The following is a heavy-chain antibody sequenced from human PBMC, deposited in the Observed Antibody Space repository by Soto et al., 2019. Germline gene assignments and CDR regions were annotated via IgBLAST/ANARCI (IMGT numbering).Heavy chain of an antibody. CDR1: GGSISSGGYY. CDR3: ARVTVRRDIVVVVAANYFDY. Sequence: SETLSLTCTVSGGSISSGGYYWSWIRQHPGKGLEWIGYIYYSGSTYYNPSLKSRVTISVDTSKNQFSLKLSSVTAADTAVYYCARVTVRRDIVVVVAANYFDYWGQGTLVTV. CDR2: IYYSGST. V-gene: IGHV4-31*03. D-gene: IGHD2-15*01. J-gene: IGHJ4*02.